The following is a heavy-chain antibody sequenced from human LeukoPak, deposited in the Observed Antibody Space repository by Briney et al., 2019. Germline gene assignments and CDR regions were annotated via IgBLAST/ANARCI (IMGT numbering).Heavy chain of an antibody. CDR2: ISSSGSTI. CDR3: ARLGIAAAGNNNWFDH. CDR1: GFTFSSYE. Sequence: GGSLRLSCAASGFTFSSYEMNWVRQAPGKGLEWVSYISSSGSTIYYADSVKGRFTISRDNAKNSLYLQMNSMRAEDTAVYYCARLGIAAAGNNNWFDHWGQGTLVTVSS. D-gene: IGHD6-13*01. J-gene: IGHJ5*02. V-gene: IGHV3-48*03.